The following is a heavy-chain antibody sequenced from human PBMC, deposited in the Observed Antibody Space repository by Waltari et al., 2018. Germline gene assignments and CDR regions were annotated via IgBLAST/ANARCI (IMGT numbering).Heavy chain of an antibody. CDR3: TRGLIGGMDFDL. Sequence: GYIFTDYYMHWVRQAPGQGPEWMGRINPNSGGTNYAQKFQGRVAMTRDTSISTASMELNRLTSDDTAVYYCTRGLIGGMDFDLWGRGTLVTVSS. J-gene: IGHJ2*01. V-gene: IGHV1-2*06. CDR1: GYIFTDYY. D-gene: IGHD3-22*01. CDR2: INPNSGGT.